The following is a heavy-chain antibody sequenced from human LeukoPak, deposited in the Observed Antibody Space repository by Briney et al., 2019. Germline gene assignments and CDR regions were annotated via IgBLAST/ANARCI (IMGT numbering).Heavy chain of an antibody. Sequence: PSRTLSLTCTVSGGSISSGGYSWSWLRQHPGKGLEWIVYIYYSGSTYYNPSLKSRVTISVDTSKNQFSLKLSSVTAADTAVYYCARGPYYYGSGSYDYRGQGTLVTVSS. CDR1: GGSISSGGYS. D-gene: IGHD3-10*01. J-gene: IGHJ4*02. CDR3: ARGPYYYGSGSYDY. CDR2: IYYSGST. V-gene: IGHV4-31*03.